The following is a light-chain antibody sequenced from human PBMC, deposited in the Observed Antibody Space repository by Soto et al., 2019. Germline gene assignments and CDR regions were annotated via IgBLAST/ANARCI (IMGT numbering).Light chain of an antibody. V-gene: IGKV3-15*01. CDR1: QHVSSN. J-gene: IGKJ2*01. CDR2: RAS. CDR3: QQYNKCPYT. Sequence: EIVMTQSPATLSVSPGGSATLSCRASQHVSSNLAWYRQKPGQAPTLLIYRASTRATGIPATFSGSGSGTEFTLTISSLQSEDFAVYYCQQYNKCPYTFGQGT.